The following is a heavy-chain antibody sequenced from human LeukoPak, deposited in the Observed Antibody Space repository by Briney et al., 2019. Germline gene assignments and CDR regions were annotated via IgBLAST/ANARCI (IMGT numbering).Heavy chain of an antibody. J-gene: IGHJ5*02. CDR1: GYTFTGYY. D-gene: IGHD6-13*01. CDR3: ARDLPYRIVAAGTPNWFDP. Sequence: GASVKVSCKASGYTFTGYYMHWVRQAPGQGLEWMGWINPNSGGTNYAQKFQGRVTMTRDTSISTAYMELSRLRSDDTAVYYCARDLPYRIVAAGTPNWFDPWGQGTLVTVSS. V-gene: IGHV1-2*02. CDR2: INPNSGGT.